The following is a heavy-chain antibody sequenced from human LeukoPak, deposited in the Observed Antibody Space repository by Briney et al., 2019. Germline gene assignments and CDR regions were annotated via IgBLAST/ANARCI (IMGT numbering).Heavy chain of an antibody. CDR2: INPSGGST. D-gene: IGHD2-15*01. CDR1: GYTFTVYY. Sequence: GASVKVSCKASGYTFTVYYMHWVRQAPGQGLEWMGIINPSGGSTSYAQKFQGRVTMTRDTSTSTVYMELSSLRSEDTAVYYCARDPQYCSGGSCYSAVDYWGQGTLVTVSS. CDR3: ARDPQYCSGGSCYSAVDY. J-gene: IGHJ4*02. V-gene: IGHV1-46*01.